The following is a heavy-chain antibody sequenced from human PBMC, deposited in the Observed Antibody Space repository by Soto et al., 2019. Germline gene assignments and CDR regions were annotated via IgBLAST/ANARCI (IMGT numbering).Heavy chain of an antibody. D-gene: IGHD6-13*01. CDR1: GVSFCGYY. CDR2: INDTGST. Sequence: PSATPSLTCAVHGVSFCGYYWIWLRHPPGKVLEWIGEINDTGSTNYNPSLESRVTISVDTSKQQFSLKLSSVTAADTAVYYCARHPRSGSTTWDESFDIWGQGTMVT. J-gene: IGHJ3*02. V-gene: IGHV4-34*01. CDR3: ARHPRSGSTTWDESFDI.